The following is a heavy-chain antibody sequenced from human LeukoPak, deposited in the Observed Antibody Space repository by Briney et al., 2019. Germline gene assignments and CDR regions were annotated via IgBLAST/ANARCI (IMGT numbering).Heavy chain of an antibody. CDR3: ARGPLRLDY. CDR2: INHSGGT. CDR1: GGSFSGYY. V-gene: IGHV4-34*01. Sequence: KTSETLSLTCAVYGGSFSGYYWSWIRQPPGKGLEWIGEINHSGGTNYNPSLKSRVTISVDTSKNQFSLKLSSVTAADTAVYYRARGPLRLDYWGQGTLVTVSS. J-gene: IGHJ4*02. D-gene: IGHD4-17*01.